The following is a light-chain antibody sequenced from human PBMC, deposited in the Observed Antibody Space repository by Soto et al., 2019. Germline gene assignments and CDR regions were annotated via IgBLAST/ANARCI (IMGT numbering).Light chain of an antibody. CDR3: QQYESSPGT. CDR1: QSVCSSL. V-gene: IGKV3-20*01. Sequence: EIELTQSPGTLSLSPGERATLSCRASQSVCSSLLAWYHQKPGQAPRLLMYGESNRATGLPDRFRGSGSGTDFTLAISRLEAEDFGVYYCQQYESSPGTFGQGTKLEL. CDR2: GES. J-gene: IGKJ2*01.